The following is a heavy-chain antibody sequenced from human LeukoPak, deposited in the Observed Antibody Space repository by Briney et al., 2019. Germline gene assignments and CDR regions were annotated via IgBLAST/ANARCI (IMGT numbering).Heavy chain of an antibody. CDR2: INPSGGST. D-gene: IGHD2-2*01. CDR1: GYTFTSYY. J-gene: IGHJ3*02. CDR3: AREPLRIVVVPAAEGDAFDI. Sequence: GASVKVSCKASGYTFTSYYMHWVRQAPGQGLEWMGIINPSGGSTSYAQRFQGRVTMTRGTSTSTVYMELSSLRSEDTAVYYCAREPLRIVVVPAAEGDAFDIWGQGTMVTVSS. V-gene: IGHV1-46*01.